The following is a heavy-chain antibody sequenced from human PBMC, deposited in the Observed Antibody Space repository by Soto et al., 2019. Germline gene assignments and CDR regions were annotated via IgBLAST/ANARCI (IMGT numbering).Heavy chain of an antibody. CDR2: ISSSSSYI. Sequence: GGSLRLSCAASGFTFSSYSMNWVRQAPGKGLEWVSSISSSSSYIYYADSVKGRFTISRDNAKNSLYLQMNGLRAEDTAVYYCARTYCSSTSCYHYNWFDPWGQGTLVTVSS. CDR1: GFTFSSYS. D-gene: IGHD2-2*01. CDR3: ARTYCSSTSCYHYNWFDP. V-gene: IGHV3-21*01. J-gene: IGHJ5*02.